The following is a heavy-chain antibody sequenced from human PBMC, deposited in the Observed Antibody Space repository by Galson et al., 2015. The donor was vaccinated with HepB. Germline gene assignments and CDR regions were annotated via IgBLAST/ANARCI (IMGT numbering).Heavy chain of an antibody. J-gene: IGHJ4*02. CDR2: ITGSDGST. V-gene: IGHV3-23*01. CDR3: AKASSHGTNSPIDY. CDR1: GFSFSSSA. D-gene: IGHD2-2*01. Sequence: SLRLSCAASGFSFSSSAMSWVRQAPGKGLEWVSTITGSDGSTYYADSVKGRFSVSRDSSKNTLYLQMNSLRAEDTAVYYCAKASSHGTNSPIDYWGQGTLVTVSS.